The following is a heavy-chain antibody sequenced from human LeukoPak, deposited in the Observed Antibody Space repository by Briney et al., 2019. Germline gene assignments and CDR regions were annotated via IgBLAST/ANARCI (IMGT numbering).Heavy chain of an antibody. D-gene: IGHD1-26*01. CDR3: ARGSGSSNFDY. CDR1: GFTFSSYA. CDR2: ISYDGSNK. Sequence: GGSLRLSCAASGFTFSSYAMHWVRQAPGKGLEWVAVISYDGSNKYYADSVKGRFTLSRDNSKNTLYLQMNSLRAEDTAVYYCARGSGSSNFDYWGQGTLVTVSS. J-gene: IGHJ4*02. V-gene: IGHV3-30-3*01.